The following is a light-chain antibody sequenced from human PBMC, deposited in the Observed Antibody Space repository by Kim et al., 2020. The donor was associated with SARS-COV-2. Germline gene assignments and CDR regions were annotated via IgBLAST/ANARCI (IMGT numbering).Light chain of an antibody. CDR3: QQYNSYSVT. CDR1: QSISSW. Sequence: GDRVTITCRASQSISSWLAWYQQKPGKAPKLLIYDASSLESGVPSRFSGSGSGTEFTLTISSLQPDDFATYYFQQYNSYSVTFGQGTKL. CDR2: DAS. V-gene: IGKV1-5*01. J-gene: IGKJ2*01.